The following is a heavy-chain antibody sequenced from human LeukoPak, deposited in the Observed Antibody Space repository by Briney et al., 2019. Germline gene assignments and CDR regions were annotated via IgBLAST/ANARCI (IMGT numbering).Heavy chain of an antibody. CDR3: ARLASITMIVVVITSDAFDI. D-gene: IGHD3-22*01. CDR2: IYYSGST. CDR1: GGSISSSSYY. J-gene: IGHJ3*02. V-gene: IGHV4-39*01. Sequence: PSETLSLTCTVSGGSISSSSYYWGRIRQPPGKGLEWIGSIYYSGSTYYNPSLKSRVTISVDTSKNQFSLKLSSVTAADTAVYYCARLASITMIVVVITSDAFDIWGQGTMVTVSS.